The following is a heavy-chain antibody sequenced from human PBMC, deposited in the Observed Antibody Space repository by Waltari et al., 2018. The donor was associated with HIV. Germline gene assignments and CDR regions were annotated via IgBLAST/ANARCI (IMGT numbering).Heavy chain of an antibody. Sequence: EVQLVESGGGLVQPGRSLRLSCAASGFTFDAYVIHWVRQAPGKGLEWVSGISWNSGTIGYADSVKGRFTISRDNAKNSLYLQMNSLRAEDTALYYCAKDKRSGYGGNSVWYFDLWGRGTLVTVSS. V-gene: IGHV3-9*01. CDR1: GFTFDAYV. J-gene: IGHJ2*01. CDR2: ISWNSGTI. D-gene: IGHD4-17*01. CDR3: AKDKRSGYGGNSVWYFDL.